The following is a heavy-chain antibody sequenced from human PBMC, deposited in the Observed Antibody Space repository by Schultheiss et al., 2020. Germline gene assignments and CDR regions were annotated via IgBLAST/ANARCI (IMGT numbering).Heavy chain of an antibody. CDR3: ARDQTTYYDFWSGYYGMDV. CDR2: ISISSSTI. D-gene: IGHD3-3*01. CDR1: GFTFSSYS. J-gene: IGHJ6*04. Sequence: GGSLRLSCAASGFTFSSYSMNWVRQAPGKGLEWVSYISISSSTIYYADSVKGRFTISRDNAKNSLYLQMNSLRDEDTAVYYCARDQTTYYDFWSGYYGMDVWGKGTTVTVAS. V-gene: IGHV3-48*02.